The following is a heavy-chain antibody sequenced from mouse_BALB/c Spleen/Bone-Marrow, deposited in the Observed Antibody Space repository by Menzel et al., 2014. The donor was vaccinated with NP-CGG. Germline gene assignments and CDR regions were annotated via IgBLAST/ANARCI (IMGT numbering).Heavy chain of an antibody. J-gene: IGHJ4*01. Sequence: QVQLKESGPGLVAPSQSLSITCTVSGFSLPRFGVHWVRRPPGKGLEWLGIIWAGGTTNYNSALMSRLSISKDNSKSQVFLKMNSLQTDDTAMYYCARGDYDYAMDYWGQGTSVTVSS. CDR2: IWAGGTT. V-gene: IGHV2-9*02. CDR3: ARGDYDYAMDY. CDR1: GFSLPRFG. D-gene: IGHD2-4*01.